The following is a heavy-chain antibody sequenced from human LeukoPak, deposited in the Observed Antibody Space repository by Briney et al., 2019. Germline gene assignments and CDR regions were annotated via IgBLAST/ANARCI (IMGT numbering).Heavy chain of an antibody. Sequence: SETLSLTCSVSNGSMTSDSYYWAWVRQPPGKGLEWIGSIFYSGKTYYSASLKSRVTVSLDTSKKNFSLRLSSVTAADTAVYYCARLWIVTTWFDAWGQGALVTVSS. CDR1: NGSMTSDSYY. J-gene: IGHJ5*02. D-gene: IGHD2-2*03. CDR2: IFYSGKT. CDR3: ARLWIVTTWFDA. V-gene: IGHV4-39*02.